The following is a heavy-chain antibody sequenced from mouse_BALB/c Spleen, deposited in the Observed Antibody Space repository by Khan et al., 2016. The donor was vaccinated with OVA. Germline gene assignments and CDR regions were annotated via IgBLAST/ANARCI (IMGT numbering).Heavy chain of an antibody. Sequence: QVQLKQSGAELARPGASVKLSCKSYGYTFTSYWMQWVKQRPGQGLEWIGAIYPGDGDTRYAQKFKGKATLTADKSSSTAFMHLSSLASEDSAVYYCASYRYDYFDYWGQGTTLTVSS. D-gene: IGHD2-14*01. CDR1: GYTFTSYW. J-gene: IGHJ2*01. CDR3: ASYRYDYFDY. V-gene: IGHV1-87*01. CDR2: IYPGDGDT.